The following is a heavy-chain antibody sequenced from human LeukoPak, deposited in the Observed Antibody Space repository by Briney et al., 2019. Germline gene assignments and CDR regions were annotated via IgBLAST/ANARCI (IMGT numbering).Heavy chain of an antibody. Sequence: GGSLRLSCAASGFTFSSYAMHWVRQAPGKGLEWVAVISYDGSNKYYADSVKGRFTISRDNSKNTLYLQMNSLRAEDTAVYYCARDPRPQDGSGWYSGYWGQGTLVTVSS. CDR3: ARDPRPQDGSGWYSGY. J-gene: IGHJ4*02. CDR1: GFTFSSYA. D-gene: IGHD6-19*01. V-gene: IGHV3-30-3*01. CDR2: ISYDGSNK.